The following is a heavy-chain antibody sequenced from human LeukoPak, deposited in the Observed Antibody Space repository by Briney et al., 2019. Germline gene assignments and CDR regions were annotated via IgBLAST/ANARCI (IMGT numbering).Heavy chain of an antibody. Sequence: GGSLRLSCVASGFTFSFAWMNWVRQAPGKGLEWVGRIKSKTDGETTEYAAPVKGRFTISRDDSKNTLYLQMNSLQTEDTAVYYCTTQSQPAAHFDYWGQGILVTVSS. V-gene: IGHV3-15*01. CDR3: TTQSQPAAHFDY. CDR1: GFTFSFAW. J-gene: IGHJ4*02. CDR2: IKSKTDGETT. D-gene: IGHD2-2*01.